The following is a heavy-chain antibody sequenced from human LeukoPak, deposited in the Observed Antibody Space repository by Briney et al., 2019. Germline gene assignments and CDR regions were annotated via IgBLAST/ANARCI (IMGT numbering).Heavy chain of an antibody. CDR1: GGSISSGGYY. D-gene: IGHD1-1*01. V-gene: IGHV4-30-2*01. Sequence: SQTLSLTCTVSGGSISSGGYYWSWIRQPPGKGLEWIGYIYHSGSTYYNPSLKSRVTISVDTSKNEFSLKLSSVTAADTAVYYCARTSRLRTTRVPFDYWGQGTLVTVSS. CDR3: ARTSRLRTTRVPFDY. J-gene: IGHJ4*02. CDR2: IYHSGST.